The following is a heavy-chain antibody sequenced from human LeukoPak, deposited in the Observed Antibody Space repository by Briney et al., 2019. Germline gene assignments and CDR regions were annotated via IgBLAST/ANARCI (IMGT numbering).Heavy chain of an antibody. J-gene: IGHJ6*03. CDR3: ARLGPTADRYYYYYYMDV. Sequence: SETLSLTCAAYGGSFSGYYWSWIRQPPGKGLEWIGEINHRGSTNYNPSLKSRVTISVDTSKNQFSLKLSSVTAADTAVYYCARLGPTADRYYYYYYMDVWGKGTTVTVSS. V-gene: IGHV4-34*01. CDR1: GGSFSGYY. D-gene: IGHD6-13*01. CDR2: INHRGST.